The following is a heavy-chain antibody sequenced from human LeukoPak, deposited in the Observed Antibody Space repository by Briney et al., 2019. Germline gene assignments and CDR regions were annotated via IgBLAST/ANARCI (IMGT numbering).Heavy chain of an antibody. V-gene: IGHV3-30*02. CDR3: AKDARRVRDIGVVFGRGRGYMDV. D-gene: IGHD2-15*01. CDR2: LRYDGSIK. J-gene: IGHJ6*03. Sequence: GGPLRLSCAASGIILSSYGMHWVRQAPGKGLEWVAFLRYDGSIKYYADSVKGRFTISRDNSKNTLYLQMNSLRGEDTAVYYCAKDARRVRDIGVVFGRGRGYMDVWGKGTTATISS. CDR1: GIILSSYG.